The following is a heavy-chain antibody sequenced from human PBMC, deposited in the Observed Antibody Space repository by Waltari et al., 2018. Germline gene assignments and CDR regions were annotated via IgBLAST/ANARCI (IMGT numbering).Heavy chain of an antibody. D-gene: IGHD3-16*02. J-gene: IGHJ4*02. CDR1: GHSISSGYY. CDR3: ARMITFGGVIDY. CDR2: IYHSGST. Sequence: QVQLQESGPGLVKPSETLSLTCAVSGHSISSGYYWGWIRQPPGKGLEWIGSIYHSGSTYYNPSLKSRVTISVDTSKNQFSLKLSSVTSADTAVYYCARMITFGGVIDYWGQGTLVTVSS. V-gene: IGHV4-38-2*01.